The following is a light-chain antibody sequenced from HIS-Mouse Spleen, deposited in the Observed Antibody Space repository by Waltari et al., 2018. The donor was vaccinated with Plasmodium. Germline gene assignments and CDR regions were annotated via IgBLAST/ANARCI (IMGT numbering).Light chain of an antibody. Sequence: QSALTQPPSASWSPGQSVTISCTGTSSDVGGYNYVSWYQQHPGKAPKLMIYEVSKRPSVVPDRFSGSKSGTTASLTVSGLQAEDEADYYCSSYAGSNNFVVFGGGTKLTVL. CDR2: EVS. CDR1: SSDVGGYNY. J-gene: IGLJ2*01. V-gene: IGLV2-8*01. CDR3: SSYAGSNNFVV.